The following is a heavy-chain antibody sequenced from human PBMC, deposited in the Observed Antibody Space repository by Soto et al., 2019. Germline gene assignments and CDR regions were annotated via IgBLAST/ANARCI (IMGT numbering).Heavy chain of an antibody. CDR2: ISYDGSNK. J-gene: IGHJ6*02. Sequence: QVQLVESGGGVVQPGRSLRLSCAASGFTFSSYGMHWVRQAPGKGLEWVAVISYDGSNKYYVDSVKGRFTISRDNSKNTLYLQMNSLRAEDTAVYYCAKDGSTSWFLYGMDVWGQGTTVTVSS. CDR3: AKDGSTSWFLYGMDV. D-gene: IGHD2-2*01. CDR1: GFTFSSYG. V-gene: IGHV3-30*18.